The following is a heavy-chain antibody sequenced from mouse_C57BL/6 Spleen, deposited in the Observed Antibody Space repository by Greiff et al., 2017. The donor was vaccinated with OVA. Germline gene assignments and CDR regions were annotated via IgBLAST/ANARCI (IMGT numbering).Heavy chain of an antibody. CDR2: IDPETGGT. CDR3: TRGGDYDRYFDV. V-gene: IGHV1-15*01. D-gene: IGHD2-4*01. Sequence: QVHVKQSGAELVRPGASVTLSCKASGYTFTDYEMHWVKQTPVHGLEWIGAIDPETGGTASNQKFKGKAILTADKSSSTAYMELRSLTSEDSAVYYCTRGGDYDRYFDVWGTGTTVTVSS. J-gene: IGHJ1*03. CDR1: GYTFTDYE.